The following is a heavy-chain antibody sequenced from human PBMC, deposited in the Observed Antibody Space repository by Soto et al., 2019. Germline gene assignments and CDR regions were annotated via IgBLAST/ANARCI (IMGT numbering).Heavy chain of an antibody. CDR1: GGSISSGGSS. Sequence: SETLSLTCAVSGGSISSGGSSWSWIRHPPGKGLEWIGYMYHSGSTYYNPSLKSRVTISIDRSKNQFSLKLSSVTAADTAVYYCARVPDYWGQGILVTVSS. V-gene: IGHV4-30-2*01. D-gene: IGHD2-2*01. CDR2: MYHSGST. J-gene: IGHJ4*02. CDR3: ARVPDY.